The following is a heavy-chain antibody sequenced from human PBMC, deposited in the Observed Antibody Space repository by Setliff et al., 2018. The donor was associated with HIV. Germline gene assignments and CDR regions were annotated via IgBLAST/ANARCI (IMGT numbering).Heavy chain of an antibody. Sequence: GESLKISCQGSGFRAIDYWIGWVRQVPGKGLEWMGIIYLGDSDTRYSPSFQGQVTISADKSIGTAYLQWSSVRSSDTAIYYCARRAKDASARTYNYFDSWGQGTRVTV. J-gene: IGHJ5*01. CDR3: ARRAKDASARTYNYFDS. D-gene: IGHD3-10*01. V-gene: IGHV5-51*01. CDR1: GFRAIDYW. CDR2: IYLGDSDT.